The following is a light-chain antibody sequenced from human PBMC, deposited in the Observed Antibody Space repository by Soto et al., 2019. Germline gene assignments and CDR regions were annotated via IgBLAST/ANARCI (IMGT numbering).Light chain of an antibody. CDR3: QQYGSSPYT. CDR1: QSVSNY. V-gene: IGKV3-20*01. CDR2: DAS. J-gene: IGKJ2*01. Sequence: EIVLTQSPATLSVSPGERATLSCRASQSVSNYLAWYQQKPGQAPRLLIYDASNRATGVPARFSGSGSGTDFTLTISRLEPEDFAVYYCQQYGSSPYTFGQGTKLQIK.